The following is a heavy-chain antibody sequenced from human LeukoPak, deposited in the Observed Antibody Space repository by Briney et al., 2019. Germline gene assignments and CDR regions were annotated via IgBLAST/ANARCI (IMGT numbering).Heavy chain of an antibody. D-gene: IGHD5-18*01. Sequence: SETLSLTCTVSGGSISSYYWSGIRQPAGKGLEWIGRIYTSGSTNYNPSLKSRVTMSVDTSKNQFSLKLSSVTAADTAVYYCARGTDTAMDAPFDYWGQGTLVTVSS. V-gene: IGHV4-4*07. J-gene: IGHJ4*02. CDR1: GGSISSYY. CDR3: ARGTDTAMDAPFDY. CDR2: IYTSGST.